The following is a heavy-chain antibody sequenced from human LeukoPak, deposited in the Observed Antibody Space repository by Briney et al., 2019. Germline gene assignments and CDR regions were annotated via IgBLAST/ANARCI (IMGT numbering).Heavy chain of an antibody. CDR1: GFTFDDYA. D-gene: IGHD3-10*01. CDR2: ISWGGGST. Sequence: PGGSLRLSCAAAGFTFDDYAMHWVRQAPGKGVEWVSVISWGGGSTYYADSVKGRFTISRDNSKNSLYLHMNSLRAEDTALYYCAKDRSGNSYGHFDYWGQGTLVTVSS. V-gene: IGHV3-43D*04. J-gene: IGHJ4*02. CDR3: AKDRSGNSYGHFDY.